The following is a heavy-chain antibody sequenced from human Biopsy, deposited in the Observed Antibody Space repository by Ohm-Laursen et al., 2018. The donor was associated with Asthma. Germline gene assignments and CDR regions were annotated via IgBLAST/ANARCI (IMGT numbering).Heavy chain of an antibody. CDR3: ARHWDWGSFFDY. Sequence: GTLSFTSSVSGGSMSSSSYYWGWIRQPPGKGLEWMGSISYTGSAYHNPSLKSRVTISVDTSKNHFSLKLSSLTAADTAVYYCARHWDWGSFFDYWGQGTPVTVSS. J-gene: IGHJ4*02. CDR1: GGSMSSSSYY. V-gene: IGHV4-39*01. CDR2: ISYTGSA. D-gene: IGHD7-27*01.